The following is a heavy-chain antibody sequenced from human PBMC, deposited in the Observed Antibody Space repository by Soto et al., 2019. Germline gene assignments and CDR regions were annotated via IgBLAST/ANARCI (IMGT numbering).Heavy chain of an antibody. J-gene: IGHJ4*02. V-gene: IGHV3-15*01. CDR2: IRSKGDGGTS. Sequence: GRSLRLSGAAAGFDCTKACMNWVRQAPGKGLEWVGRIRSKGDGGTSDFAAPVKGRFSISRDDSKKTLFLQMNSLKTEDTAVYYCTTLPLDYWGQGVLVTVSS. CDR1: GFDCTKAC. D-gene: IGHD2-15*01. CDR3: TTLPLDY.